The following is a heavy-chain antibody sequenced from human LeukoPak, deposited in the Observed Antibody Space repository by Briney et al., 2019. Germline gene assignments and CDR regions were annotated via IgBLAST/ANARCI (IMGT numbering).Heavy chain of an antibody. D-gene: IGHD6-13*01. J-gene: IGHJ4*02. CDR3: ARHKAAAAALDY. CDR1: GGSISSSSYY. V-gene: IGHV4-39*01. Sequence: SETLSLTCTVSGGSISSSSYYWGWIRQPPGKGLEWIGSIYYSGSTNYNPSLKSRVTISVDTSKNQFSLKLSSVTAADTAVYYCARHKAAAAALDYWGQGTLVTVSS. CDR2: IYYSGST.